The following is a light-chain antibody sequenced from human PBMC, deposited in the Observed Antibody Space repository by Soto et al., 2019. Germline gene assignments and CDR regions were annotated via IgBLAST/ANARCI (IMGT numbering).Light chain of an antibody. J-gene: IGKJ5*01. Sequence: DIQMPQSPSIVSASVGDIVTINSRASQSISRWLPSYQQKPGKAPKILIYKASSLESGVPSRFSGSGSGTEFTLTISSLQPDDFATYYCQQYNGYRWTFGQGTRLEIK. V-gene: IGKV1-5*03. CDR1: QSISRW. CDR3: QQYNGYRWT. CDR2: KAS.